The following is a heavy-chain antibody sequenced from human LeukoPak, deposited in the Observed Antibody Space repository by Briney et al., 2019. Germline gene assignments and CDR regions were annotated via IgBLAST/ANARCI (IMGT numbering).Heavy chain of an antibody. V-gene: IGHV4-4*07. CDR2: IYDSGSA. D-gene: IGHD1-1*01. CDR1: GGPISSYY. Sequence: SETLSLTCTVSGGPISSYYWSWIRQPAGKGLEWIGRIYDSGSANYNPSLKSRLTMSLDMSKNQFSLKLKSVTAADTAVYYCARDQIDWKDGYNYYYMDVWGKGTTVTISS. J-gene: IGHJ6*03. CDR3: ARDQIDWKDGYNYYYMDV.